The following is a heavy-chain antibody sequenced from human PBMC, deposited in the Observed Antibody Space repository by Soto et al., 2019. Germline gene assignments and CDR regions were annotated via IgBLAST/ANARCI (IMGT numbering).Heavy chain of an antibody. J-gene: IGHJ4*02. Sequence: PGGSLRLSCAASGFTFSSYSMNWVRQAPGKGLEWVSSISSSSSYIYYADSVKGRFTISRDNAKNSLYLQMNSLRAEDTAVYYCARDGILGIAARPGLYWGQGTLVTVSS. CDR3: ARDGILGIAARPGLY. CDR1: GFTFSSYS. D-gene: IGHD6-6*01. V-gene: IGHV3-21*01. CDR2: ISSSSSYI.